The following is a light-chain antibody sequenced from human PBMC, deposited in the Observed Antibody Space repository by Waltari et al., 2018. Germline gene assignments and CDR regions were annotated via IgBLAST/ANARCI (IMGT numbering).Light chain of an antibody. J-gene: IGLJ1*01. CDR1: KSNIGSNS. CDR2: GND. CDR3: ATWDDSQRV. V-gene: IGLV1-44*01. Sequence: QAVLTKPPSASGTPGQRVTTSPSGSKSNIGSNSVCWYQQLPGPAPTLLIYGNDHRPSGVPDRFSGSKSGTSASLAISGLQSEDEADYYCATWDDSQRVFGTGTKVTVL.